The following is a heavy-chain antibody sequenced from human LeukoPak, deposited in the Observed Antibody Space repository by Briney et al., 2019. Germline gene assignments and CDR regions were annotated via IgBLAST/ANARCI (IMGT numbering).Heavy chain of an antibody. CDR2: ISPRGTYK. D-gene: IGHD5-12*01. Sequence: PGGSLRLSCTTSGFIYKDYAMNWVRQAPGKGLEWVASISPRGTYKFYADSIKGRFTISSDDAEKSLYLQMNSLRAENTAIYFCVRDFSGESGYGGYWGQGTQVTVSA. CDR1: GFIYKDYA. CDR3: VRDFSGESGYGGY. V-gene: IGHV3-21*01. J-gene: IGHJ4*01.